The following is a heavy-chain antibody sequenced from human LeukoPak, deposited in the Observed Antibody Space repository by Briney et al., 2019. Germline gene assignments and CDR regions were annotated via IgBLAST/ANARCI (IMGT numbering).Heavy chain of an antibody. CDR2: IYYSGST. J-gene: IGHJ4*02. V-gene: IGHV4-59*01. CDR1: GCSISSYY. D-gene: IGHD2-2*01. Sequence: SETLSLTCTVSGCSISSYYWSWIRQPPGKGLEWIGYIYYSGSTNYNPSLKSRVTISVDTSKNQFSLKLSSVTAADTAVYYCARVPAAREPIDYWGQGTLVTVSS. CDR3: ARVPAAREPIDY.